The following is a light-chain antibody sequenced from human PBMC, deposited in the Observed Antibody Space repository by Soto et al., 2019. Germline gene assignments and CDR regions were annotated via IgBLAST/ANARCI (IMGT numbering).Light chain of an antibody. Sequence: QSVLTQPASVSGSPGQSITISCTGTTSDVGGYDYVSWYQHHAGKGPKLLLFEVSNRPSGVSTRFSGSKSGNTASLTISGLQAEDEPDYYCASYTSNSDLGVFGTGTKVTVL. CDR1: TSDVGGYDY. CDR2: EVS. J-gene: IGLJ1*01. V-gene: IGLV2-14*01. CDR3: ASYTSNSDLGV.